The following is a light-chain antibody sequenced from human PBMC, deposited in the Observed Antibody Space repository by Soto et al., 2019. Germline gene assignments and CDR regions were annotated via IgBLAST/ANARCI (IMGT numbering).Light chain of an antibody. CDR1: QSVSSY. J-gene: IGKJ4*01. CDR3: QQRSNWPST. V-gene: IGKV3-11*01. CDR2: EAS. Sequence: EIVLTQSPATLSLSPGDRAALSCTASQSVSSYLAWYQQKPRRAPRLLIYEASKRATCIPARFSDSGSGPDFTLTISSLEPEDFAVYFCQQRSNWPSTFGGGTKVEI.